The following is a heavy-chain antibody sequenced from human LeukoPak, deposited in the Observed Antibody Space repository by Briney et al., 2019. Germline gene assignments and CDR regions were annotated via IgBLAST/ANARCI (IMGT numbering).Heavy chain of an antibody. Sequence: SETLSLTCTVSSGSISSYYWSWIRQPPGKGLEWIGYIYTSGSTNYNPSLKSRVTISVDTSKNQFSLKLSSVTAADTAVYYCARQAAAGTSPFDYWGQGTLVTVSS. V-gene: IGHV4-4*09. CDR2: IYTSGST. CDR3: ARQAAAGTSPFDY. J-gene: IGHJ4*02. D-gene: IGHD6-13*01. CDR1: SGSISSYY.